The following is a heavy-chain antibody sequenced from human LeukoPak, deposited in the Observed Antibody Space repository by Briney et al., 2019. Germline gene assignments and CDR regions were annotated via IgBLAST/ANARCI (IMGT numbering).Heavy chain of an antibody. V-gene: IGHV3-20*04. CDR1: GFTFDNYG. J-gene: IGHJ4*02. Sequence: GGSLRLSCAASGFTFDNYGMSWVRQVPGKGLEWVSSINTNGGSTAYADSVRGRFTISRDNAKNSLYLQMNNLRAEHTAFYYCVRHDFWSGFKGGDYWGQGTLVTVSS. CDR2: INTNGGST. CDR3: VRHDFWSGFKGGDY. D-gene: IGHD3-3*01.